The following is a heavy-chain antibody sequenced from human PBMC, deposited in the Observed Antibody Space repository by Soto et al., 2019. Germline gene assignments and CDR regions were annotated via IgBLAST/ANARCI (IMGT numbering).Heavy chain of an antibody. J-gene: IGHJ6*02. CDR2: IPQDGVDG. Sequence: LRLSCAASGFTFSSYWISWVRQSPWKGLEWVAKIPQDGVDGHYADSVKGRFIISRDNGKNSLHLQLNNLRAEDTAVYYCARDHLILPAHDFFYGSDVWGRGATVTVSS. D-gene: IGHD2-21*02. CDR3: ARDHLILPAHDFFYGSDV. V-gene: IGHV3-7*03. CDR1: GFTFSSYW.